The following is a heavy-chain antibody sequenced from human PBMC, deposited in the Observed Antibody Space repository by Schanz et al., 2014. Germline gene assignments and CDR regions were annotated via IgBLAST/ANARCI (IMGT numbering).Heavy chain of an antibody. Sequence: QVQVIQSGPEVKKPGASVKVSCKASGYTFTNHYLHWVRQAPGQGLEWMGRISPSSGGTNYAQNFQGRVTMTKDTSINTVYMELSTLTSDDTAVFYWARESVSRTRLFDPGGQGTLVTVSS. V-gene: IGHV1-2*06. CDR1: GYTFTNHY. D-gene: IGHD3-3*01. J-gene: IGHJ5*02. CDR3: ARESVSRTRLFDP. CDR2: ISPSSGGT.